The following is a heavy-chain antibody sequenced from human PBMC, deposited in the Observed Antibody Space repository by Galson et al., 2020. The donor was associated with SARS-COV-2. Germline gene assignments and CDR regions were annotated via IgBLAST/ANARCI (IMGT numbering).Heavy chain of an antibody. CDR2: MRSETDGGTI. D-gene: IGHD2-15*01. J-gene: IGHJ6*02. V-gene: IGHV3-15*01. CDR1: GLTFSDAW. Sequence: GESLKISCAASGLTFSDAWMTWVPQAPGEGLEWVGRMRSETDGGTIEYAAPVKGRFIISRDDSKKTLYLQMNSLKTEDTAVYYCTRCSWNYYYYGMDVWGQGTTVTVSS. CDR3: TRCSWNYYYYGMDV.